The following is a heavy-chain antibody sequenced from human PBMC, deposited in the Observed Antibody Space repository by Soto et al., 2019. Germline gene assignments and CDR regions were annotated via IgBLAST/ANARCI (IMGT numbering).Heavy chain of an antibody. CDR3: AHVACALDDY. Sequence: GSGATLVNPTQTLTLTCTFSGFSLNKSGVGVSWIRQPPGKALEWLAVIYWDDDKRYSPSLKSRLAITKDTSKNQVVLTMTSMDTVDTATYYCAHVACALDDYWGQGTLVTVSS. V-gene: IGHV2-5*02. J-gene: IGHJ4*02. CDR2: IYWDDDK. CDR1: GFSLNKSGVG. D-gene: IGHD5-12*01.